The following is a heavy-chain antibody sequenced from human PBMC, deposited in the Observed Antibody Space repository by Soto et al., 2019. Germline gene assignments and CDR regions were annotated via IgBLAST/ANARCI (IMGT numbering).Heavy chain of an antibody. J-gene: IGHJ4*02. Sequence: EVQLVESGGGLVQPGGSLRLSCAASGFVFSSHWMHWVRQAPGKGLVWVSRISADGSNTNYADSVKGRFTISRDNAKNTLFLQMNSLRAEDMAVYYCARRTDAYNWADYWGQGTLVTVSS. CDR1: GFVFSSHW. CDR2: ISADGSNT. CDR3: ARRTDAYNWADY. V-gene: IGHV3-74*01. D-gene: IGHD1-1*01.